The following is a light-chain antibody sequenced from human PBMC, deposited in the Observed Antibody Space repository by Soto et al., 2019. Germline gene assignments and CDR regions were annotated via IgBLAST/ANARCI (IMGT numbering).Light chain of an antibody. V-gene: IGKV3-20*01. CDR2: GAF. CDR3: RQEGALIT. Sequence: EIVLTQSPGTLSLSPGERATLSCRASQSLYNNYLAWHQQKPGQAPRLLIYGAFSRDTDIPDRFSGSGSGTDFTLTMNRLEPEVSAVYYCRQEGALITFGQGTRLEIK. CDR1: QSLYNNY. J-gene: IGKJ5*01.